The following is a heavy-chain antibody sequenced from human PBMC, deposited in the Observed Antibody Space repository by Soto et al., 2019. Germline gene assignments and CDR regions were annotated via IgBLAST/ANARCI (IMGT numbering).Heavy chain of an antibody. CDR2: IYYSGST. J-gene: IGHJ3*02. CDR3: ARRTTVTTGWAFDI. D-gene: IGHD4-17*01. CDR1: GGSISSYY. Sequence: QVQLQESGPGLVKPSETLSLTCTVSGGSISSYYWSWIRQPPGKGLEWIGYIYYSGSTNYNPSLKSRVTISVDTSKNQFSLKLSSVTAADTAVYYCARRTTVTTGWAFDIWGQGTMVTVSS. V-gene: IGHV4-59*08.